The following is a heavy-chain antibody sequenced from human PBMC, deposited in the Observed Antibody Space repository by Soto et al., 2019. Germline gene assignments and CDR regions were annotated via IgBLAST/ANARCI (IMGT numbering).Heavy chain of an antibody. J-gene: IGHJ2*01. V-gene: IGHV3-23*01. Sequence: EVQLLESGGGLVQPGGSLRLSCAASGFTFSSYAMNWVRQAPGKGLEWVSVISGSGGSTYYADAVKGRFPISRDNSKNTLYLQMNSVRAEDTAVFYCAKRPVGWYFDLWGRGTLVTVSS. D-gene: IGHD1-26*01. CDR2: ISGSGGST. CDR1: GFTFSSYA. CDR3: AKRPVGWYFDL.